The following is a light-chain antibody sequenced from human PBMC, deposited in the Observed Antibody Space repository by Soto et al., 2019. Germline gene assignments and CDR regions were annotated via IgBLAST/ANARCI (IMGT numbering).Light chain of an antibody. CDR3: QSYYSSLSGYV. Sequence: QSVLTQPPSVSGAPGQRVTISCTRSSSNIGAGYDVHWYQQLPGTAPNLLIYGNSNRPSGLPDRFSGSKSRTSASLAITGLQAEDEGDYYCQSYYSSLSGYVFGTGTKLTVL. J-gene: IGLJ1*01. CDR1: SSNIGAGYD. CDR2: GNS. V-gene: IGLV1-40*01.